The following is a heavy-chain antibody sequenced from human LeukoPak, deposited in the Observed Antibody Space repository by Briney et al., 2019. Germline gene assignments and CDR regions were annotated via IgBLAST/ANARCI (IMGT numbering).Heavy chain of an antibody. V-gene: IGHV1-2*02. Sequence: ASVKVSCKASGYTFTGYYMHWVRQAPGQGLEWMGWINPNSGGTNYAQKFQGRVTMTRDTSISTAYMELSRLRSDDTAVYYCTRDRGWCSSTSCSEDNFDYWGQGTLVTVSS. CDR1: GYTFTGYY. CDR3: TRDRGWCSSTSCSEDNFDY. D-gene: IGHD2-2*01. CDR2: INPNSGGT. J-gene: IGHJ4*02.